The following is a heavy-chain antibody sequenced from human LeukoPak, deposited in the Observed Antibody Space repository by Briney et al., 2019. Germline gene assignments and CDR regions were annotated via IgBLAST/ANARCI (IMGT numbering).Heavy chain of an antibody. V-gene: IGHV3-30*02. D-gene: IGHD5-12*01. CDR1: GFTFISYG. CDR3: AKGGGYEAQYYYYYLDV. Sequence: AGSLRLSCAASGFTFISYGMQWVRQAPGKGLEWVAFIRYDGSNKYYADSVKGRFTISRDNSKNTLYLQMKSLRAEDTAVYYCAKGGGYEAQYYYYYLDVWGKGTTVTISS. J-gene: IGHJ6*03. CDR2: IRYDGSNK.